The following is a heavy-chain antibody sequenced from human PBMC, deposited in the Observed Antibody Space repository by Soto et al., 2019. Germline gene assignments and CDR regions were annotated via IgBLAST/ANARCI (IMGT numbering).Heavy chain of an antibody. D-gene: IGHD2-15*01. V-gene: IGHV3-23*01. CDR1: GFTFSSYA. Sequence: DVQLLESGGGLVQPEGSLRLSCAASGFTFSSYAMGWVRQGPGKGLEWVAVVSIGGSTHYADSVRGRFTISRANSKNTLSLQMNSLTAADTAVYFCAKRRGAGGHFDYLGQGALVTVSS. CDR2: VSIGGST. CDR3: AKRRGAGGHFDY. J-gene: IGHJ4*02.